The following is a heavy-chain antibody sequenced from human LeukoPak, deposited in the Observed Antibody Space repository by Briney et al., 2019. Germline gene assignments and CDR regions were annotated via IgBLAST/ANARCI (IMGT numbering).Heavy chain of an antibody. Sequence: PGGSLRLSCAAAGFTFSGYAVSWVRQAPGKGLEWVSTISGSGASTYYADSVKGRLTISRDNSKNTLYLQMNSLRAEDTAVYYCAKRDTMIRGLDYWGQGTLVTVSS. CDR2: ISGSGAST. CDR1: GFTFSGYA. D-gene: IGHD3-10*01. J-gene: IGHJ4*02. CDR3: AKRDTMIRGLDY. V-gene: IGHV3-23*01.